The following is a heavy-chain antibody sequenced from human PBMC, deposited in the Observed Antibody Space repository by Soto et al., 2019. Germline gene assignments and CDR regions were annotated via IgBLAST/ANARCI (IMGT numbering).Heavy chain of an antibody. CDR3: AKGYLSI. D-gene: IGHD6-6*01. CDR2: ISSSVSTI. Sequence: PGGSLRLSCAASGFTFSSYEMNWLRKAPVKGLEQVSYISSSVSTIYYADSVKGLLTSSRDSATESVYIQMNSLRADDKAVHYCAKGYLSIWGQGTLVTVSS. CDR1: GFTFSSYE. J-gene: IGHJ4*02. V-gene: IGHV3-48*03.